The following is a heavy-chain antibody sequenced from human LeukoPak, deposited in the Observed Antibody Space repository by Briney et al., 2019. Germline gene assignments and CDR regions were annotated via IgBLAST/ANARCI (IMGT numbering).Heavy chain of an antibody. Sequence: GGSLRLSCAASGFTFSSYGMHWVRQAPGKGLEWVAVIWYDGSNKNYADSVKGRFTISRDNSKNTLYLQMNSLRAEDTAVYYCARESYDSSGYYENNWFDPWGQGTLVTVSS. J-gene: IGHJ5*02. CDR2: IWYDGSNK. CDR1: GFTFSSYG. D-gene: IGHD3-22*01. V-gene: IGHV3-33*08. CDR3: ARESYDSSGYYENNWFDP.